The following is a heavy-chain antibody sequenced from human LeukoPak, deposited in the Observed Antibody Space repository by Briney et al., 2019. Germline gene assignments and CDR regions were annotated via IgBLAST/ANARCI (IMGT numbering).Heavy chain of an antibody. CDR1: GGSFIGYY. V-gene: IGHV4-34*01. D-gene: IGHD3-22*01. J-gene: IGHJ4*02. CDR3: ARERRITMIVVVITTQYYFDY. Sequence: SETLSLTCAVYGGSFIGYYWSWIRQPPGKGLEWIGEINHSGSTNYNPSLKSRVTISVDTSKNQFSLKRSSVTAADTAVYYCARERRITMIVVVITTQYYFDYWGQGTLVTVSS. CDR2: INHSGST.